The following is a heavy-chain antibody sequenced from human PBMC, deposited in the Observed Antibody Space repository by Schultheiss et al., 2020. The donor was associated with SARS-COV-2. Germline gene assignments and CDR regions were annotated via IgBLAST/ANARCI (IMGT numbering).Heavy chain of an antibody. CDR1: GFTFSDYY. CDR3: ATGVVAATDY. D-gene: IGHD2-15*01. V-gene: IGHV3-11*06. J-gene: IGHJ4*02. Sequence: GESLKISCAASGFTFSDYYMSWIRQAPGKGLEWVSYISSSSSYTNYADSVKGRFTISRDNSKNTLYLQMNSLRAEDTAVYYCATGVVAATDYWGQGTLVTVSS. CDR2: ISSSSSYT.